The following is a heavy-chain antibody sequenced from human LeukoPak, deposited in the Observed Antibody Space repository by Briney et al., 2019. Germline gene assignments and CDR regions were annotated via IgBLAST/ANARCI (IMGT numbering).Heavy chain of an antibody. V-gene: IGHV3-66*01. Sequence: GGSLRLSCAASGFTVSSNYMSWVRQAPGKGLEWVSVIYSGGSTYYADSVKGRFTISRDNAKNTLYVQMNSLRAEDTAVYYCAKYLAHSSGWLLDAFDIWGQGTMVTVSS. D-gene: IGHD6-19*01. CDR3: AKYLAHSSGWLLDAFDI. CDR2: IYSGGST. J-gene: IGHJ3*02. CDR1: GFTVSSNY.